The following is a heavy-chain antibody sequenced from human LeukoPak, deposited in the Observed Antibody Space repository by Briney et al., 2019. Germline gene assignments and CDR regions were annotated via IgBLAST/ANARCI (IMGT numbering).Heavy chain of an antibody. J-gene: IGHJ3*02. CDR2: IDPDSGGT. CDR1: GYTFTDYY. Sequence: ASVKVSCKAPGYTFTDYYIHWVRQAPGQGLEWMGCIDPDSGGTKYGQKFQGRVTMTRDTSINTAYMELSGLRSDDTAVYYCVREYYDSSGIKYAFDIWGQGTMVTVSS. D-gene: IGHD3-22*01. CDR3: VREYYDSSGIKYAFDI. V-gene: IGHV1-2*02.